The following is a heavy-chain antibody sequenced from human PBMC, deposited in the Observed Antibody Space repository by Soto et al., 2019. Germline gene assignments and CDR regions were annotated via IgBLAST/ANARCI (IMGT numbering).Heavy chain of an antibody. CDR2: IYYSGST. D-gene: IGHD1-20*01. CDR3: ARVGGINWFDP. CDR1: GGSISSGGYY. V-gene: IGHV4-31*03. J-gene: IGHJ5*02. Sequence: QVQLQESGPGLVKPSQTLSLTCTVSGGSISSGGYYWSWIRQHPGKGLEWIGYIYYSGSTYYNPSLNSRVTISVETSKNQFSPKLSSVTAADTAVYYCARVGGINWFDPWGQGTLVTVSS.